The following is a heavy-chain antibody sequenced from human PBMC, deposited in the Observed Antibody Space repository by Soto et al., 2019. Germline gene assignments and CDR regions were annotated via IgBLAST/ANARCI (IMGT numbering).Heavy chain of an antibody. Sequence: ASVKVSCKASGYSFTNYDISWVRQAPGQGLEWMGWISPYNGDTNYAQKLQGRVTMTTDTSTSTAYMELRSLRSDNTAVYYCARYCISTSYDHYFDYWGQGTLVTVSS. CDR3: ARYCISTSYDHYFDY. J-gene: IGHJ4*02. CDR1: GYSFTNYD. CDR2: ISPYNGDT. D-gene: IGHD2-2*01. V-gene: IGHV1-18*01.